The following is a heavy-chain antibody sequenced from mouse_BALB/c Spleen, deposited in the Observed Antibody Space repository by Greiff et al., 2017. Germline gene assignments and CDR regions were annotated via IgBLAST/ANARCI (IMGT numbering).Heavy chain of an antibody. D-gene: IGHD2-10*01. Sequence: EVQGVESGGGLVQPGGSLKLSCAASGFTFSSYGMSWVRQTPDKRLELVATINSNGGSTYYPDSVKGRFTISRDNAKNTLYLQMSSLKSEDTAMYYCARVGAYYGNYWFAYWGQGTLVTVSA. CDR3: ARVGAYYGNYWFAY. CDR1: GFTFSSYG. J-gene: IGHJ3*01. CDR2: INSNGGST. V-gene: IGHV5-6-3*01.